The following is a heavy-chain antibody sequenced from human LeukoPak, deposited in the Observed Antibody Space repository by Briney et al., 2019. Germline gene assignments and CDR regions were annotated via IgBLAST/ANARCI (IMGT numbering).Heavy chain of an antibody. J-gene: IGHJ4*02. CDR1: GFTFSDYY. V-gene: IGHV3-11*04. D-gene: IGHD4-23*01. CDR3: ARAPYGGKAIGPYDY. Sequence: GGSLRLSCAASGFTFSDYYMSWIRQAPGKGLEWVSYISSSGSTIYYADSVKGRFTISRDNAKNSLYLQMNSLRAEDTAVYYCARAPYGGKAIGPYDYWAREPWSPSPQ. CDR2: ISSSGSTI.